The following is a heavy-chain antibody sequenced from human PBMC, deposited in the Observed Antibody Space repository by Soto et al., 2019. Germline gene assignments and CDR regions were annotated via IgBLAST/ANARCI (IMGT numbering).Heavy chain of an antibody. J-gene: IGHJ5*02. CDR1: GFDFSNYV. CDR2: MSYDGGDI. CDR3: AKVRGDVVPLVALHH. D-gene: IGHD2-15*01. V-gene: IGHV3-30*18. Sequence: GGSLRLSCAASGFDFSNYVLHWVRQAPGKGLEWVAVMSYDGGDIYYGDSVKGRFTISRDNSQNTLYLQMKSLRPEETAVYYWAKVRGDVVPLVALHHWGQGTPLTVSS.